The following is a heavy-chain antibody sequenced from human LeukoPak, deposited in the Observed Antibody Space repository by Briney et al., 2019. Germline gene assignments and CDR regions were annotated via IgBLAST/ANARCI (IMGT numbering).Heavy chain of an antibody. V-gene: IGHV3-7*03. CDR3: AKEDTDYGGNSNSLQH. J-gene: IGHJ1*01. CDR2: IKQDGSEK. D-gene: IGHD4-23*01. Sequence: PGGSLRLSCAASGFTFSSYWMSWVRQAPGKGLEWVANIKQDGSEKYYVDSVKGRFTISRDNSKNSLYLQMNSLRAEDTALYYCAKEDTDYGGNSNSLQHWGQGTLVTVSS. CDR1: GFTFSSYW.